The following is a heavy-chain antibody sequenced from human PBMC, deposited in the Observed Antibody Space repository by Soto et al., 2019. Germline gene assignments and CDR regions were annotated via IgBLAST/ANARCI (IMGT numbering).Heavy chain of an antibody. CDR1: GYSLRRYW. D-gene: IGHD3-9*01. V-gene: IGHV5-51*01. CDR3: ARNSLTGYYNYYYSMDV. J-gene: IGHJ6*02. Sequence: PGGPLKISRKSSGYSLRRYWVAWVRLMPGKGLGWMGSIYPDDSDTKYSPSFQGQVTSSADKSISAANLQWSSLKASDTAIYYCARNSLTGYYNYYYSMDVWGQGTTVTVSS. CDR2: IYPDDSDT.